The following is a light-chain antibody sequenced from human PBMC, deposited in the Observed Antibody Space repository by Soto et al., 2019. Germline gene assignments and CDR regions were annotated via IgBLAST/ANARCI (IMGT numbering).Light chain of an antibody. CDR1: QDIGSV. Sequence: AIRMTQSPSSLSASIGDTVTITCRASQDIGSVLAWYQQKPGTAPKVLISGASDLHGGVPSRFSGSGSRTDFTLTITSLQSEDFATYYCQHYLNDPITFGQGTRL. J-gene: IGKJ5*01. CDR2: GAS. V-gene: IGKV1-8*01. CDR3: QHYLNDPIT.